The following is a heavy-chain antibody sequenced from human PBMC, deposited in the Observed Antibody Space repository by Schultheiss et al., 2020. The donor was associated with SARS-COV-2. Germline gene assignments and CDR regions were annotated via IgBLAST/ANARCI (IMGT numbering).Heavy chain of an antibody. D-gene: IGHD3-10*01. V-gene: IGHV3-53*01. CDR1: GFTVSSNY. J-gene: IGHJ4*02. CDR2: IYSGGST. CDR3: ARAVTMVQGVPFDY. Sequence: GGSLRLSCAASGFTVSSNYMSWVRQAPGKGLEWVSVIYSGGSTYYADSVKGRFTISRDNSKNTLYLQMNSLRAEDTAVYYCARAVTMVQGVPFDYWGQGTLVTVSS.